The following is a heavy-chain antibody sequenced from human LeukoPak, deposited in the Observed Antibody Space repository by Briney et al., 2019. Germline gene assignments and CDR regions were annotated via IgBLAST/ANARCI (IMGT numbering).Heavy chain of an antibody. Sequence: SETLSLTCTVSGGSISSSSYYWGWIRQPPGKGLEWIGSIYYSGSTYYNPSLKSRVTISVDTSKNQFSLKLSSVTAADTAVYYCARDHFRQLLGFDPWGQGTLVTVSS. CDR2: IYYSGST. CDR3: ARDHFRQLLGFDP. V-gene: IGHV4-39*07. J-gene: IGHJ5*02. D-gene: IGHD6-6*01. CDR1: GGSISSSSYY.